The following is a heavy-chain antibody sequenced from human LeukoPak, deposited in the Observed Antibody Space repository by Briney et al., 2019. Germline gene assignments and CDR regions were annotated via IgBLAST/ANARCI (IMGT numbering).Heavy chain of an antibody. Sequence: GASVTVSCKVSGYTLTELSMHWVRQAPGKGLEWMGGFDPEDGETIYAQKFQGRVTITADESTSTAYMELSSLRSEDTAVYYCARAGMARINWFDPWGQGTLVTVSS. J-gene: IGHJ5*02. CDR2: FDPEDGET. D-gene: IGHD1-14*01. CDR3: ARAGMARINWFDP. CDR1: GYTLTELS. V-gene: IGHV1-24*01.